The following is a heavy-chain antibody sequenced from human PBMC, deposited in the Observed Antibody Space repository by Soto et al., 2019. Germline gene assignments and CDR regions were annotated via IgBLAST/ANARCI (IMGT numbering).Heavy chain of an antibody. V-gene: IGHV4-4*07. CDR1: GGSTRNYF. CDR2: IYTSGNT. J-gene: IGHJ6*02. Sequence: ASETLSLTCTVSGGSTRNYFWTWIRQPAGEGLEWIGRIYTSGNTNYNPSLKSRVTMSVDTSKNQVSLKLSSVTAADTAVYYCARDKDYCSSSTCYPSETYGMDVWGQGTTVTVSS. CDR3: ARDKDYCSSSTCYPSETYGMDV. D-gene: IGHD2-2*01.